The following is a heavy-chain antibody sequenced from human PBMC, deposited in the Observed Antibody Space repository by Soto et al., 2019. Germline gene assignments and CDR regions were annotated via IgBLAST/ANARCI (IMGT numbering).Heavy chain of an antibody. CDR2: VYYSGNT. Sequence: PSETLSLTCTVSGGSLSSYYWTWIRQPPGKGLEWIGYVYYSGNTNYNPSLKSRVTISVDTSKNQFSLKLGSVTAADTAVYYCAKLPRAGYGGIFDPWGQGTLVTVSS. CDR1: GGSLSSYY. CDR3: AKLPRAGYGGIFDP. D-gene: IGHD4-17*01. J-gene: IGHJ5*02. V-gene: IGHV4-59*01.